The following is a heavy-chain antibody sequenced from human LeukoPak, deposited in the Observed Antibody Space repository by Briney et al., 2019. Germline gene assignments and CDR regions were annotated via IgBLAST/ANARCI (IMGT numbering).Heavy chain of an antibody. J-gene: IGHJ4*02. CDR2: IYTSGST. V-gene: IGHV4-4*07. Sequence: PSETLSLTCTVSGGSISSYYWSWIRQPPGKGLEWIGRIYTSGSTNYNPSLKSRVTMSVDTSKNQFSLKLSSVTAADTAVYYCARVGGSYFRSAFNYFDYWGQGTLVTVSS. D-gene: IGHD1-26*01. CDR1: GGSISSYY. CDR3: ARVGGSYFRSAFNYFDY.